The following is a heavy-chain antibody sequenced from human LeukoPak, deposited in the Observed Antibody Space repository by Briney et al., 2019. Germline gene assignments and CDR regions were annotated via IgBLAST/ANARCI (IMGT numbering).Heavy chain of an antibody. CDR1: GYSFTSYW. CDR3: ARRCSGGDCYHGMDV. D-gene: IGHD2-21*02. Sequence: RGESLKISCKGSGYSFTSYWISWVRQMPGKGLEWMGRIDPSDSYTNYSPSFQGHVTISADKSISTAYLQWSSLKASDTAMYYCARRCSGGDCYHGMDVWGQGTTVTVSS. J-gene: IGHJ6*02. CDR2: IDPSDSYT. V-gene: IGHV5-10-1*01.